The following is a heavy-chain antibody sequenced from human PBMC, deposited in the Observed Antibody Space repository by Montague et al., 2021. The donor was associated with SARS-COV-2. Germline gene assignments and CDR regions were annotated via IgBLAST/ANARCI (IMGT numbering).Heavy chain of an antibody. D-gene: IGHD3-9*01. V-gene: IGHV4-61*01. CDR3: ARDGVLRYFDWLGDRYGMYV. J-gene: IGHJ6*02. CDR2: IYYSGST. CDR1: GGSVSSGSYY. Sequence: SETLSLTCTVSGGSVSSGSYYWSWIRQPPGKGLEWIGYIYYSGSTNYNPSLKSRVTISVDTSKNQFSLKLSSVTAADTAVYYCARDGVLRYFDWLGDRYGMYVWGQGTTVTVSS.